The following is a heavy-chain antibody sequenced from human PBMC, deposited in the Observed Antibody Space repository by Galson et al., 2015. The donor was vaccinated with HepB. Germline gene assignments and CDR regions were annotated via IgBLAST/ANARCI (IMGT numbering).Heavy chain of an antibody. CDR2: ISYDGSNK. J-gene: IGHJ4*02. Sequence: SLRLSCAASGFTFSSYGMHWVRQAPGKGLEWVALISYDGSNKYNADSVKGRFTISRDNSKNTLYLQMNSLRAEDTAVYYCAKAHSSGWHNFDYWGQGTLVTVSS. D-gene: IGHD6-19*01. CDR1: GFTFSSYG. V-gene: IGHV3-30*18. CDR3: AKAHSSGWHNFDY.